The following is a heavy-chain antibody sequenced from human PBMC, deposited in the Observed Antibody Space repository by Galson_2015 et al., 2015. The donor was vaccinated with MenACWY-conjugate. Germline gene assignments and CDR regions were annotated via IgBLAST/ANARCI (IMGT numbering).Heavy chain of an antibody. D-gene: IGHD6-19*01. V-gene: IGHV1-69*13. Sequence: SVKVSCKASGGTFNNYAFTWVRQAPGHGREWMVGRIPLFDAADYAQKFQGRVTITADESTSTEYMELPSLRFEDAAVYYCGSPMLAVASTRNHYYTYASDVWAPGTTLTVSS. CDR2: RIPLFDAA. CDR1: GGTFNNYA. J-gene: IGHJ6*02. CDR3: GSPMLAVASTRNHYYTYASDV.